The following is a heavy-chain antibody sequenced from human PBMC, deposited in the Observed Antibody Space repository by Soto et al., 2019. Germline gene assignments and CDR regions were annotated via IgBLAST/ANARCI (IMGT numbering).Heavy chain of an antibody. CDR1: GFICSSYD. CDR3: AKATATSGGAFEI. J-gene: IGHJ3*02. V-gene: IGHV3-23*01. Sequence: GGSLRLSCAVSGFICSSYDMSWVRQSPGKGLEWVSTILVGGSTHYEDSVKGRFTISRDTSKNTVYLQMDSLTAGDTAFYYCAKATATSGGAFEIYGQGTMVTVSS. D-gene: IGHD1-1*01. CDR2: ILVGGST.